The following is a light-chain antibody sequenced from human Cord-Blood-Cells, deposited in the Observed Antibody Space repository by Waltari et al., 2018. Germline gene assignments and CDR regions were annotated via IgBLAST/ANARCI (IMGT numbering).Light chain of an antibody. Sequence: DIVMTQSPDSLAVSLGARATINCKSSPSVLYSSNNKNYLAWYQQKPGQPPKLIIYCASTRESGVPDRFSGSGSGTDFTLTISSLQAEDVAVYYCQQYYSTPYTFGQGTKLEIK. V-gene: IGKV4-1*01. CDR2: CAS. CDR3: QQYYSTPYT. CDR1: PSVLYSSNNKNY. J-gene: IGKJ2*01.